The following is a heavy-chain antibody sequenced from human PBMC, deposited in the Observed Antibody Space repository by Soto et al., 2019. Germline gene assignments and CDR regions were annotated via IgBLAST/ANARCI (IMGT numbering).Heavy chain of an antibody. Sequence: QVHLVQSGAEVKKPGASVKVSCKASGYTVTDYATYWVRQAPGQSLEWMGWITPGNGKTRYSEKFQGRVTITWDTSATTAYMELSSLRSEDTAVYYCARGHSGWYYLGDNWGQGTLVTVSS. J-gene: IGHJ4*02. CDR2: ITPGNGKT. D-gene: IGHD6-19*01. CDR3: ARGHSGWYYLGDN. CDR1: GYTVTDYA. V-gene: IGHV1-3*01.